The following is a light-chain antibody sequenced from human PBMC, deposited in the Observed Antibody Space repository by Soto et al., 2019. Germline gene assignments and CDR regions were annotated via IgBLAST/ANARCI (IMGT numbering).Light chain of an antibody. J-gene: IGKJ5*01. Sequence: EIVLTQSPATLSLSPGERATLSCRASQSVSSYLAWYQQKPGQAPRPLIYDASSRATGIPDRFSGSGSGTEFTLTINSLQSEDFAVYYCQQRSNWPPITFGQGTRLEIK. V-gene: IGKV3-11*01. CDR2: DAS. CDR3: QQRSNWPPIT. CDR1: QSVSSY.